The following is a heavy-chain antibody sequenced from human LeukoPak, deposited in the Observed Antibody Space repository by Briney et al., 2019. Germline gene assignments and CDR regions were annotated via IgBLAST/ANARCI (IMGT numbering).Heavy chain of an antibody. Sequence: SVKVSCKASGGTFSSYTISWVRQAPGQGLEWMGRIIPILGIANYAQKFQGRVTITADKSTSTAYMELSSLRSEDTAVYYCARADPARAFDIWGQGTMVTVSA. J-gene: IGHJ3*02. CDR3: ARADPARAFDI. V-gene: IGHV1-69*02. D-gene: IGHD6-6*01. CDR2: IIPILGIA. CDR1: GGTFSSYT.